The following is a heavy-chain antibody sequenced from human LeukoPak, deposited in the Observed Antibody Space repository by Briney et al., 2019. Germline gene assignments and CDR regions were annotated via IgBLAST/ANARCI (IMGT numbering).Heavy chain of an antibody. CDR2: ISSSGSTI. D-gene: IGHD4-17*01. Sequence: GGSLRLSCATSGFTFSSYEMNWVRQAPGKGLEWVSYISSSGSTIYYADSVKGRFTISRDNAKNSLYLQMNSLRAEDTAVYYCAREEVTTLGYYYGMDVWGQGTTVTVSS. J-gene: IGHJ6*02. CDR3: AREEVTTLGYYYGMDV. V-gene: IGHV3-48*03. CDR1: GFTFSSYE.